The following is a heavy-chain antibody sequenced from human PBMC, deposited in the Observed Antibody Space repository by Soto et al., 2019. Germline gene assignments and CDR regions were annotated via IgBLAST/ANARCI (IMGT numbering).Heavy chain of an antibody. CDR1: GGSISSSSYY. V-gene: IGHV4-39*01. Sequence: QLQLQESGPGLVKPSETLSLTCTVSGGSISSSSYYWGWIRQPPGKGLEWIGSIYYSGSTYYNPSLKSRVTISVDTSKNQFSLKLSSVTAADTAVYYCARPFPYGGSGYRDYWGQGTLVTVSS. D-gene: IGHD3-22*01. CDR3: ARPFPYGGSGYRDY. CDR2: IYYSGST. J-gene: IGHJ4*02.